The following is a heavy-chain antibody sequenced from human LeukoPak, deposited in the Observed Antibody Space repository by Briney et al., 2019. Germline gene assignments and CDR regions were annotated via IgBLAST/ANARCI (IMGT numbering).Heavy chain of an antibody. Sequence: SETLSLTCAVSGYFISSGYYWGWIRQPPGKGLEWIGSIYHSGSTYYNPSLKSRVTISVDTSKNQFSLKLSSVTAADTAVYYCARASHCSSTSCLYYFDYWGQGTLVTVSS. CDR2: IYHSGST. V-gene: IGHV4-38-2*01. J-gene: IGHJ4*02. D-gene: IGHD2-2*01. CDR1: GYFISSGYY. CDR3: ARASHCSSTSCLYYFDY.